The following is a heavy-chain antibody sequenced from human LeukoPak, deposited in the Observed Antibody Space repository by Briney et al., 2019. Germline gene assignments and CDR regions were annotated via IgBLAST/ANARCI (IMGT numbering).Heavy chain of an antibody. CDR1: GYTFTGYY. J-gene: IGHJ4*02. Sequence: ASVKVSCKASGYTFTGYYMHWVRQAPGQGLEWMGWINPNSGGTNYAQKFQGRVTMTRDRPFRTASMELSGLSSDDRHVHYLASYCGDFDFDYWGQGTLVTVSS. CDR3: ASYCGDFDFDY. V-gene: IGHV1-2*02. D-gene: IGHD4-17*01. CDR2: INPNSGGT.